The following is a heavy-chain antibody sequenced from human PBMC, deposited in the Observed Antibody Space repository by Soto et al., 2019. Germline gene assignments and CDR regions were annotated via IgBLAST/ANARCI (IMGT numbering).Heavy chain of an antibody. CDR2: SYYSGNT. Sequence: SETLSLICCASAGSSSIGHYCKSGSRQPPGKGLEWIGNSYYSGNTYYNPSLKSRLIMSIDTSKNQFSLKVGSVTAADTAVYYCASSSPYGMHVWGQGTKVTYSS. D-gene: IGHD6-6*01. J-gene: IGHJ6*02. V-gene: IGHV4-30-4*01. CDR3: ASSSPYGMHV. CDR1: AGSSSIGHYC.